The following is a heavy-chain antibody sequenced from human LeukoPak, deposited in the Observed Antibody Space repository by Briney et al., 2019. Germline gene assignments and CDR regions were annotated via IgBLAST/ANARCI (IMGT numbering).Heavy chain of an antibody. V-gene: IGHV1-2*02. Sequence: ASVKVSCKASGYTFTGYYMHWVRQAPGQGLEWMGWINPNSGGTNYAQKFQGRVTMTRDTSISTAYMELSRLRSDDTAVYYCARDLTDGSGSYGYYYYYMDVWGKGTTVTISS. D-gene: IGHD3-10*01. CDR2: INPNSGGT. CDR1: GYTFTGYY. J-gene: IGHJ6*03. CDR3: ARDLTDGSGSYGYYYYYMDV.